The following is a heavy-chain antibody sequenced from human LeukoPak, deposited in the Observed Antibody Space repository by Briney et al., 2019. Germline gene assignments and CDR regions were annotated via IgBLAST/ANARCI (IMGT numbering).Heavy chain of an antibody. D-gene: IGHD5/OR15-5a*01. CDR3: ARDDAGFGSTKVDP. CDR1: GFTFSSYE. Sequence: PGGSLRLSCAASGFTFSSYEMNWVRQAPGKGLEWVSYISSSGSTIYYADSVKGRFTISRDNAKNSLYLQMNSLRAEDTAVYYCARDDAGFGSTKVDPWGQGTLVTVSS. J-gene: IGHJ5*02. V-gene: IGHV3-48*03. CDR2: ISSSGSTI.